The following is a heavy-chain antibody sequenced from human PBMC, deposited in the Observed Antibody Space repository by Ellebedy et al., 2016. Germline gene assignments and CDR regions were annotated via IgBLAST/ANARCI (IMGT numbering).Heavy chain of an antibody. J-gene: IGHJ3*02. Sequence: GESLKISXAASGFTFSNYWMSWVRQAPGKGLEWVANIKQDGSEKYYVDSVKGRFTISRDNAKNSLYLQMNSLRAEDTAVYYCARDGPAARYQHDAFDSWGQGTMVTVSS. CDR2: IKQDGSEK. CDR1: GFTFSNYW. V-gene: IGHV3-7*01. D-gene: IGHD2-2*01. CDR3: ARDGPAARYQHDAFDS.